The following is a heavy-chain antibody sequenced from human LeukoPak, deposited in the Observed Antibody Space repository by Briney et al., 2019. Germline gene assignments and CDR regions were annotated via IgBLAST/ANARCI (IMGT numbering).Heavy chain of an antibody. CDR1: GFTVSSNY. V-gene: IGHV3-53*01. CDR3: ARALSSYAFDI. CDR2: IYSGGRT. J-gene: IGHJ3*02. D-gene: IGHD3-10*01. Sequence: GGSLRLSCAASGFTVSSNYMSWVRQAPGKGLEWVSVIYSGGRTYYADAVKGRFTISRDNSKNTLSLQMNSLRAEDTAVYYCARALSSYAFDIWGQGTMVTVSS.